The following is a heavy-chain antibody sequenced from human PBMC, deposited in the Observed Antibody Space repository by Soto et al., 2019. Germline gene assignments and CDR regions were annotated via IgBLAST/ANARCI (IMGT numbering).Heavy chain of an antibody. V-gene: IGHV3-53*01. CDR3: ARPRYTATYSGRFLDY. CDR2: LHTGTDT. CDR1: GFTVSSTY. Sequence: HPGGSLRLFCADSGFTVSSTYLTRVRQAPGKELEWVAILHTGTDTVYADSVTSPVTISRDTSKTTFYLQMNSLRAEYTVMYFSARPRYTATYSGRFLDYWGQGSLVTVSS. D-gene: IGHD2-15*01. J-gene: IGHJ4*02.